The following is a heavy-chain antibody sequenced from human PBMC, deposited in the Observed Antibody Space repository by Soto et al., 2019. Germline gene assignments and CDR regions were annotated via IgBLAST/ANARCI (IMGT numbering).Heavy chain of an antibody. Sequence: GGSLRLSCAASGFTFSSYGMHWVRQAPGKGLEWVSAICGSGGSKYYADSVKGRFTISRDNSKNTLYLQMNSLRAEDTAVYYCARRGPGTYFDYWGQGTLVTVSS. D-gene: IGHD6-13*01. CDR1: GFTFSSYG. J-gene: IGHJ4*02. CDR2: ICGSGGSK. CDR3: ARRGPGTYFDY. V-gene: IGHV3-23*01.